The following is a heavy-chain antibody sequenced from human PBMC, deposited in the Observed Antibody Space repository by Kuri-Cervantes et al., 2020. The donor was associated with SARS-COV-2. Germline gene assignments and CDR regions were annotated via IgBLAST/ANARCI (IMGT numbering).Heavy chain of an antibody. CDR3: ARDSSGLYYFDY. J-gene: IGHJ4*02. CDR1: GFTFSGHW. Sequence: GGSLRLSCAASGFTFSGHWIHWVRQAPGKGLEWVAVISYDGSNKYYADSVKGRFTISRDNSKNTLYLQMNSLRAEDTAVYYCARDSSGLYYFDYWGQGTLVTVSS. V-gene: IGHV3-30*01. D-gene: IGHD3-22*01. CDR2: ISYDGSNK.